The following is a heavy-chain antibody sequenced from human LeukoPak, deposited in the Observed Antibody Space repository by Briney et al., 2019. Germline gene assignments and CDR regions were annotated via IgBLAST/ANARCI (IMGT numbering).Heavy chain of an antibody. CDR2: IKSDGTTT. J-gene: IGHJ4*02. CDR3: ARDRSYRPED. V-gene: IGHV3-74*01. Sequence: PGGSLRLSCADSGFTFSGYWMHWVRQAPGKGLVWVSLIKSDGTTTGYADSVKGRFTISRDNAKKTLYLQMNSLGAEDTAVYYCARDRSYRPEDWGQGTLVTVSS. CDR1: GFTFSGYW. D-gene: IGHD3-16*02.